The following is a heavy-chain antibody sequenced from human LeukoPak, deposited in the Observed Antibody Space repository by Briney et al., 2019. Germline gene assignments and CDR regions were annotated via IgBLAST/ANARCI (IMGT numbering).Heavy chain of an antibody. CDR1: GGSINSDH. Sequence: SETLSLPFSVSGGSINSDHWNWLRQPPGRGLQWFGCIFYSGRTYYTPTPDTRVTITVDLAKGKFTMRLSDVSARDTAVDYCARKNDLEIWGEGTLVTVSS. D-gene: IGHD2/OR15-2a*01. CDR3: ARKNDLEI. CDR2: IFYSGRT. J-gene: IGHJ3*02. V-gene: IGHV4-59*01.